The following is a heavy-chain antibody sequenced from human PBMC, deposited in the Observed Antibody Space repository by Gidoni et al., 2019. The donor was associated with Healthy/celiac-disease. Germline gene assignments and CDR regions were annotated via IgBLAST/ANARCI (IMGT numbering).Heavy chain of an antibody. J-gene: IGHJ3*02. V-gene: IGHV4-39*07. Sequence: QLQLQESGPGLVKPSETLSPTCTVSGGSISSSSYYWGWIRQPPGKGLEWIGSIYYSGSTYYNPSLKSRVTISVDTSKNQFSLKLSSVTAADTAVYYCASGKLAYCGGDCDDAFDIWGQGTMVTVSS. CDR1: GGSISSSSYY. CDR3: ASGKLAYCGGDCDDAFDI. D-gene: IGHD2-21*02. CDR2: IYYSGST.